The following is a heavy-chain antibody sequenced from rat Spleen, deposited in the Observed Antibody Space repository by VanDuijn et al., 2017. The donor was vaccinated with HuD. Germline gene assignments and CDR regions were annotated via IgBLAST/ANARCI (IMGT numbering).Heavy chain of an antibody. CDR1: GFTFSDYA. V-gene: IGHV5-17*01. J-gene: IGHJ1*01. Sequence: EVQLVESGGGLVQPGRSLKFSCAASGFTFSDYAMAWVRQAPEKGLEWVATVIYDGSTTYYRDSVKGRFTISRDNAKTTLYLQMDSLRSEDTATYHCARAGYLRDWYFDFWGPGAMVTVSS. D-gene: IGHD2-2*01. CDR2: VIYDGSTT. CDR3: ARAGYLRDWYFDF.